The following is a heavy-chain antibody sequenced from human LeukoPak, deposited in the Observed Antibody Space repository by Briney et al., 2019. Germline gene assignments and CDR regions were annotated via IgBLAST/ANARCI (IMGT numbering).Heavy chain of an antibody. CDR3: ATGGXSSWHRPSNNWFDP. J-gene: IGHJ5*02. V-gene: IGHV1-24*01. CDR1: GYTLTELS. Sequence: GASVKVSCKVSGYTLTELSMHWVRQAPGKGLEWMGGFDPEDGETIYAQKFQGRVTMTEDTSTDTAYMELSSLRSEDTAVYYCATGGXSSWHRPSNNWFDPWGQGTLVTVSS. D-gene: IGHD6-13*01. CDR2: FDPEDGET.